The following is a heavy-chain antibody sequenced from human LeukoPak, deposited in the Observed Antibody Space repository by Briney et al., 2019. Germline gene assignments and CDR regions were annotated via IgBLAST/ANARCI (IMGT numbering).Heavy chain of an antibody. CDR2: IYNSGST. Sequence: SETLSLTCTVSGGSISSYYWSWIRQPPGTGLEWIGYIYNSGSTNYNPSLKRRVTISVDTSKNQFSLKLSSVTAADTAVYFCAREALTYFQHWGQGTLVTVSS. D-gene: IGHD2-21*02. CDR1: GGSISSYY. J-gene: IGHJ1*01. CDR3: AREALTYFQH. V-gene: IGHV4-59*01.